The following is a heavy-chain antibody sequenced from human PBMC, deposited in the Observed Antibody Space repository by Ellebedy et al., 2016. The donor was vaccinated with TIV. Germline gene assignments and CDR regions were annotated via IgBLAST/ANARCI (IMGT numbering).Heavy chain of an antibody. CDR3: AKDDEAG. CDR1: GFTFRNFF. V-gene: IGHV3-23*01. Sequence: GGSLRLXXATSGFTFRNFFMSWVRQTPGKGLEWVSAISGSGGSTYYADSVKGRFTISRDNSKNTLYLQMNSLRAEDTAVYYCAKDDEAGWGQGTLVTVSS. CDR2: ISGSGGST. D-gene: IGHD6-19*01. J-gene: IGHJ4*02.